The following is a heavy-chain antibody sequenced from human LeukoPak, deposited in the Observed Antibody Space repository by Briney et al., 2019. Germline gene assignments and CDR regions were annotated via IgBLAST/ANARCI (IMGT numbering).Heavy chain of an antibody. V-gene: IGHV3-21*01. D-gene: IGHD6-19*01. CDR3: ARATVAGTTYFQH. CDR2: ISSSSSYI. CDR1: GFTFSSYS. Sequence: GGSLRLSCAASGFTFSSYSMNWVRQAPGKGLEWVSYISSSSSYIYYADSVKGRFTISRDNAKNSLYLQMNSLRAEDTAVYYCARATVAGTTYFQHWGQGTLVTVSS. J-gene: IGHJ1*01.